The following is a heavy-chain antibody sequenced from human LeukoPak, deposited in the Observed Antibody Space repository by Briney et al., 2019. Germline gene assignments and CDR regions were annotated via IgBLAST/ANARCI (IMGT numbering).Heavy chain of an antibody. CDR1: GVSISSGGYY. CDR2: IYYSGST. CDR3: ARAVAGQTVGFDY. J-gene: IGHJ4*02. V-gene: IGHV4-31*03. D-gene: IGHD6-19*01. Sequence: SETLSLTCTVSGVSISSGGYYWSWIRQHPGKGLEWIGYIYYSGSTYYNPSLKSRVTISVDTSKNQFSLKLSSVTAADTAVYYCARAVAGQTVGFDYWGQGTLVTVSS.